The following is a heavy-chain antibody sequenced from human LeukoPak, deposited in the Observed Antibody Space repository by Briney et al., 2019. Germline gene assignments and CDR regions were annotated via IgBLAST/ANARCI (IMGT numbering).Heavy chain of an antibody. V-gene: IGHV3-43*02. D-gene: IGHD1-14*01. CDR1: GFNFRDFS. J-gene: IGHJ4*02. CDR2: VSGDGDVT. CDR3: AKGNNTISFNFDY. Sequence: PGGSLRLSCTASGFNFRDFSMHWARQIPGQGLEWVSLVSGDGDVTYYADSVKGRFTISRDNGRNLLYLQMNSLSGEDTAFYYCAKGNNTISFNFDYRGQGTLVTVSS.